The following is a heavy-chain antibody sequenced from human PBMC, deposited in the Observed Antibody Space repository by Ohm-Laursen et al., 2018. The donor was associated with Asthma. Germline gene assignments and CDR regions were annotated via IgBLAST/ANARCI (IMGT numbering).Heavy chain of an antibody. D-gene: IGHD5-18*01. Sequence: LSLTCAASGFTFSSYWMSWVRQAPGKGLEWVANIKQDGSEKYYVDSVKGRFTISRDNAKNSLYLQMNSLRAEDTAVYYCARDSVDTAMDHEPVDYWGQGTLVTVSS. V-gene: IGHV3-7*05. J-gene: IGHJ4*02. CDR1: GFTFSSYW. CDR3: ARDSVDTAMDHEPVDY. CDR2: IKQDGSEK.